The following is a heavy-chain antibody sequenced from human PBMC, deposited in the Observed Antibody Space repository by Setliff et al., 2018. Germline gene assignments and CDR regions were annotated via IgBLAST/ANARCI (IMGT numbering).Heavy chain of an antibody. CDR2: IAFDGINI. D-gene: IGHD6-13*01. V-gene: IGHV3-30*07. CDR1: GFTFSSYA. J-gene: IGHJ4*02. CDR3: ARSTAAGIDY. Sequence: GGSLRLSCAASGFTFSSYAMHWVRQAPGKGLEWVAVIAFDGINIYYADSVKGRFTISRDNSKNSLYLQMNSLRAEDTAFYYCARSTAAGIDYWGQGTLVTVSS.